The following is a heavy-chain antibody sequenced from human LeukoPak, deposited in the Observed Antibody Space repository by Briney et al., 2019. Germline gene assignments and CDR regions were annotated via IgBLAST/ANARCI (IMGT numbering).Heavy chain of an antibody. CDR2: IYTSGST. CDR1: GGSISSGSYY. J-gene: IGHJ4*02. Sequence: SETLSLTCTVSGGSISSGSYYWSWIRQPAGKGLERIGRIYTSGSTNYNPSLKSRVTISVDTSKNQFSLKLSSVTAADTAVYYCARVKAAGAITDFDYWGQGTLVTVSS. D-gene: IGHD6-13*01. V-gene: IGHV4-61*02. CDR3: ARVKAAGAITDFDY.